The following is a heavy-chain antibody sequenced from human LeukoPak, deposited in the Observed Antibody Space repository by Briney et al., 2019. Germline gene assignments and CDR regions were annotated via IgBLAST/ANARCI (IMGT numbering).Heavy chain of an antibody. CDR1: GFTFSSYS. CDR2: ISSSSSYI. Sequence: GGSLRLSCAASGFTFSSYSMNWVRQAPGKGLEWVSSISSSSSYIYYADSVKGRFTISRDNAKNSLYLQMNSLRAEDTAVYYCARAPTSSKWELRGLYYFDYWGQGTLVTVSS. D-gene: IGHD1-26*01. CDR3: ARAPTSSKWELRGLYYFDY. J-gene: IGHJ4*02. V-gene: IGHV3-21*01.